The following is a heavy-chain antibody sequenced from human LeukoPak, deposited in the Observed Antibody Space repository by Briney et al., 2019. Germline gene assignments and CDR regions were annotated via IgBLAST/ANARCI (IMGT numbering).Heavy chain of an antibody. V-gene: IGHV3-66*01. Sequence: GSLRLSCAASGFTVSSNYMSWVCQAPGKGLEWVSVIYSGGSTYYADSVKGRFTISRDNSKNTLYLQMNSLRAEDAAVYYCARNGNHGAFDIWGQGTMVTVSS. CDR1: GFTVSSNY. CDR2: IYSGGST. J-gene: IGHJ3*02. D-gene: IGHD1-1*01. CDR3: ARNGNHGAFDI.